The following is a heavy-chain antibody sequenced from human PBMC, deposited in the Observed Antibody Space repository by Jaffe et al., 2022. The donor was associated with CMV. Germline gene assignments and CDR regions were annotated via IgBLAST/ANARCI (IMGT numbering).Heavy chain of an antibody. J-gene: IGHJ4*02. Sequence: QVTLRESGPALVKPTQTLTLTCTFSGFSLSTSGMCVSWIRQPPGKALEWLALIDWDDDKYYSTSLKTRLTISKDTSKNQVVLTMTNMDPVDTATYYCARSYSSGWYGYYFDYWGQGTLVTVSS. CDR1: GFSLSTSGMC. D-gene: IGHD6-19*01. CDR2: IDWDDDK. CDR3: ARSYSSGWYGYYFDY. V-gene: IGHV2-70*01.